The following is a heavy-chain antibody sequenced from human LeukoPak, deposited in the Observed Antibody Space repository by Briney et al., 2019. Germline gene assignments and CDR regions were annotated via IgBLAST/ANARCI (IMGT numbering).Heavy chain of an antibody. V-gene: IGHV4-59*12. Sequence: PSETLSLTCTVSGGSISSYYWSWIRQPPGKGLEWIGYIYYSGSTNYNPSLKSRVTISVDTSKNQFSLKLSSVTAADTAVYYCARLLGYCSSTSCFRHNWFDPWGQGTLVTVSS. CDR2: IYYSGST. D-gene: IGHD2-2*01. CDR3: ARLLGYCSSTSCFRHNWFDP. CDR1: GGSISSYY. J-gene: IGHJ5*02.